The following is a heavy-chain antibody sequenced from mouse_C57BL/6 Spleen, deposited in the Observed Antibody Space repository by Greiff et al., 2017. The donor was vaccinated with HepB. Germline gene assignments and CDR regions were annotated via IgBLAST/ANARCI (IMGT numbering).Heavy chain of an antibody. CDR1: GFSFNTYA. Sequence: EADGGLVQPKGSLKLSCAASGFSFNTYAMNWVRQAPGKGLEWVARIRSKSNNYATYYADSVKDRFTISRDDSESMLYLQMNNLKTEDTAMYYCVRQETGYFDYWGQGTTLTVSS. V-gene: IGHV10-1*01. J-gene: IGHJ2*01. CDR3: VRQETGYFDY. CDR2: IRSKSNNYAT. D-gene: IGHD4-1*01.